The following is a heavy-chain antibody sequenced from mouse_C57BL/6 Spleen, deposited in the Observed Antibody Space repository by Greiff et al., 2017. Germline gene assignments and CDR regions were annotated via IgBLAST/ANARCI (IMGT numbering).Heavy chain of an antibody. V-gene: IGHV5-9-1*02. J-gene: IGHJ3*01. CDR1: GFTFSSYA. Sequence: EVQGVESGEGLVKPGGSLKLSCAASGFTFSSYAMSWVRQTPEKRLEWVAYISSGGDYIYYADTVTGRFTISSDNARNTLYLQMSSLKSEDTAMYYCTRERDYGEGWFAYWGQGTLVTVSA. CDR3: TRERDYGEGWFAY. D-gene: IGHD2-4*01. CDR2: ISSGGDYI.